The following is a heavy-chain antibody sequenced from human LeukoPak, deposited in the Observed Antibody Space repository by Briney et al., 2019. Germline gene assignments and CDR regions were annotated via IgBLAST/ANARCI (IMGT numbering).Heavy chain of an antibody. J-gene: IGHJ4*02. D-gene: IGHD3-3*01. V-gene: IGHV1-24*01. CDR3: ATLLDSFGGGHSVPPEDY. Sequence: ASVRVSCKLSESRLSQLPMHWVRQAPGAGLEWMGGFGPENDVPIFAQKFQDRLAMGTDTSTDTAYMELSSLQSDDTAVYFCATLLDSFGGGHSVPPEDYWGQGTLVTVSS. CDR1: ESRLSQLP. CDR2: FGPENDVP.